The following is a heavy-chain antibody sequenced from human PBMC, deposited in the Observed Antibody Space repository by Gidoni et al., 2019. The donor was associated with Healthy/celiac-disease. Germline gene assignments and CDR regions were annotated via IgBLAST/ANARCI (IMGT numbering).Heavy chain of an antibody. J-gene: IGHJ4*02. CDR3: ARRTDSNNWHGCDF. Sequence: EVQLVQSGAEVKEPGESLKISCKVSGSSFTNYWIGWVRQMPGKGLEGMGIIYPVDSDTKYSPSFQGQGTISADKSIRTAYLQGSSLKASDTAMYYCARRTDSNNWHGCDFWGQGTLVTVSS. CDR1: GSSFTNYW. CDR2: IYPVDSDT. V-gene: IGHV5-51*01. D-gene: IGHD1-1*01.